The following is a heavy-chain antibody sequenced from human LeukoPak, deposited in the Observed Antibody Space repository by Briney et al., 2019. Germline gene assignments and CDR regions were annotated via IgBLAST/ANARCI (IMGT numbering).Heavy chain of an antibody. V-gene: IGHV4-34*01. J-gene: IGHJ4*02. CDR3: ARGQTGYSSSWYIGKILLYFDY. CDR1: GFTVSSNY. Sequence: PGGSLRLSCAASGFTVSSNYMSWIPQPPGKGLVGVGETNHSGRTNYNPSLKRRVTISVDPSKNQFSLKLSSVPAADTAVYYCARGQTGYSSSWYIGKILLYFDYWGQGTLVTVPS. D-gene: IGHD6-13*01. CDR2: TNHSGRT.